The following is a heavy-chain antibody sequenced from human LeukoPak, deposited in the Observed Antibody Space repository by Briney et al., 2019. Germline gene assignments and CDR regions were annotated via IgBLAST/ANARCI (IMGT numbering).Heavy chain of an antibody. V-gene: IGHV4-39*01. D-gene: IGHD3-22*01. CDR1: GGSISISSYY. Sequence: PSETLSLTCTVSGGSISISSYYWGWIPKPPGRGLEWFGTIYYSGSTNYNPSLKSRVTISVDTSKNQFSLKLSSVTAADTAVYYCARRTYYYDIQYFDYWGQGTLVTVSS. CDR3: ARRTYYYDIQYFDY. J-gene: IGHJ4*02. CDR2: IYYSGST.